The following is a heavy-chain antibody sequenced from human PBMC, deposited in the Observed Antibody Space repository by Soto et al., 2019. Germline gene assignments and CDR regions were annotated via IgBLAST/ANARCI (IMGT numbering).Heavy chain of an antibody. D-gene: IGHD3-3*01. CDR3: AGGDYDFWSGYYTGGSTGMDV. V-gene: IGHV4-31*03. CDR2: IYYSGST. Sequence: SETLSLTCTVSGGSISSGGYYWSWIRQHPGKGLEWIGYIYYSGSTYYNPSLKSRVTISVDTSKNQFSLKLSSVTAADTAMYYCAGGDYDFWSGYYTGGSTGMDVWGQGTTVTVSS. CDR1: GGSISSGGYY. J-gene: IGHJ6*02.